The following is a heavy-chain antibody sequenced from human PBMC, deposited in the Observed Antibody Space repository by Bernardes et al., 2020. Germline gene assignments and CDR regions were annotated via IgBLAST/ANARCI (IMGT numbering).Heavy chain of an antibody. Sequence: GGSLRLSCAASGFTFSSYSMNWVRQAPGKGLEWVSYISSSSSTIYYADSVKGRFTISRDNAKNSLYLQMNSLRAEDTAVYYCARLPAVTGYYYYYMDVWGKGTTVTVSS. CDR1: GFTFSSYS. CDR2: ISSSSSTI. J-gene: IGHJ6*03. V-gene: IGHV3-48*01. D-gene: IGHD4-4*01. CDR3: ARLPAVTGYYYYYMDV.